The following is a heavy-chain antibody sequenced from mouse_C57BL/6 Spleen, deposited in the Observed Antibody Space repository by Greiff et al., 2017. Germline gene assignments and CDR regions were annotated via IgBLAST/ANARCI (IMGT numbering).Heavy chain of an antibody. J-gene: IGHJ2*01. CDR2: IDPSDSYT. Sequence: QVQLQQPGAELVKPGASVKLSCKASGYTFTSYWMQWVKQRPGQGLEWIGEIDPSDSYTNYNQKFKGKATLTVDTSSSTAYMQLSSLTSEDSAVYYCARFTTVVATRIGFDYWGQGTTLTVSS. CDR3: ARFTTVVATRIGFDY. D-gene: IGHD1-1*01. V-gene: IGHV1-50*01. CDR1: GYTFTSYW.